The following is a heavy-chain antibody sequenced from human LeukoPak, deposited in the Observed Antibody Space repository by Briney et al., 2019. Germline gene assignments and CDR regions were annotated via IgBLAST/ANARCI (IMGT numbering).Heavy chain of an antibody. V-gene: IGHV3-23*01. J-gene: IGHJ4*02. Sequence: GGSLRLSCAASGFTFSSYAMSWVRQAPGKGLEWVSAISGSGGSTYYADSVKGRFTISRDNSKNTLYLQMNGLRVEDTAVYYCARGYISGWFWVHANFDYWGQGTLVTVSS. CDR3: ARGYISGWFWVHANFDY. CDR1: GFTFSSYA. D-gene: IGHD6-19*01. CDR2: ISGSGGST.